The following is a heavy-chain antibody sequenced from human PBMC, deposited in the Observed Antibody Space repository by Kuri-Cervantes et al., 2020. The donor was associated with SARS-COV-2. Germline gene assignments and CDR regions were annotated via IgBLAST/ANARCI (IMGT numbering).Heavy chain of an antibody. J-gene: IGHJ4*02. D-gene: IGHD2-21*01. CDR1: GYPFSEYY. V-gene: IGHV1-2*02. CDR2: VNSKTGDT. Sequence: ASVKVSCKASGYPFSEYYIHWVRQAPGQGLEWVGWVNSKTGDTKYAQKFQGRVTMTRDTSITTAYMALSSLTSEDTAIYYCYCAPKEGFDSWGQGTLVTVSS. CDR3: YCAPKEGFDS.